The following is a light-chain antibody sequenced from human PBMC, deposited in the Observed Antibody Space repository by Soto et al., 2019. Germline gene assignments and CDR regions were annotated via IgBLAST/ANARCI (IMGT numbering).Light chain of an antibody. CDR2: AAS. V-gene: IGKV1-9*01. CDR1: QGISSF. CDR3: QQLNIDSYPIT. J-gene: IGKJ5*01. Sequence: IQLTQSPSSLSASIGDRVTITCRASQGISSFLAWYQQKPGKAPKLLIYAASTLQSGVPSRFSGSGSGTDFTLTISSLQPEDFATYYCQQLNIDSYPITFGQGTLLEIK.